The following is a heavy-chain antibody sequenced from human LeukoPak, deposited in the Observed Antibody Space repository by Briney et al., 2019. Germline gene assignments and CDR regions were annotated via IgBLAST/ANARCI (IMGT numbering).Heavy chain of an antibody. CDR1: GYSISSGYY. Sequence: SSENLSLTCTVSGYSISSGYYWGWIRQPPGKGLEWIGSIYHSGSTYYNPSLKSRVTISVDTSKNQFSLKLNSVTAADTAVYYCARLNGGYNYAFDYWGQGTLVTVSS. CDR2: IYHSGST. V-gene: IGHV4-38-2*02. D-gene: IGHD5-24*01. CDR3: ARLNGGYNYAFDY. J-gene: IGHJ4*02.